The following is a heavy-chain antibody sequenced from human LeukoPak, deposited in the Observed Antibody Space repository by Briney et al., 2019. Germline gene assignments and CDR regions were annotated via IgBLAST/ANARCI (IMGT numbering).Heavy chain of an antibody. Sequence: SETLSLTCTVSGDSISTYYWNWIRRSPGKGLEWIGYISTRGKTNYNPSLKSRVTISVDTSKNQFSLRLSSVTAADTAVYFCARQLNIAARRWFDPWGQGTLVTVSS. CDR2: ISTRGKT. CDR3: ARQLNIAARRWFDP. D-gene: IGHD6-6*01. J-gene: IGHJ5*02. CDR1: GDSISTYY. V-gene: IGHV4-4*09.